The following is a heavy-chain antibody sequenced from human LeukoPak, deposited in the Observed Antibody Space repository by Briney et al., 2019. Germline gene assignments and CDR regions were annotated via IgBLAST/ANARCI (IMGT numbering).Heavy chain of an antibody. V-gene: IGHV1-46*01. CDR3: ARGYSSGLMDV. Sequence: WASVKVSCKAFGYTFTSNYMHWVRQAPGQGPEWMGVISPSGGSTTYAQKFQGRVTLTRDMSTSTDYLELSSLRSEDTAVYYCARGYSSGLMDVWGKGTTITVSS. CDR1: GYTFTSNY. J-gene: IGHJ6*04. D-gene: IGHD6-19*01. CDR2: ISPSGGST.